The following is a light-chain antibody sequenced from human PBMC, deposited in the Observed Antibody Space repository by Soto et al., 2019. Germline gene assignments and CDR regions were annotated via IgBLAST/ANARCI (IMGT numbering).Light chain of an antibody. J-gene: IGLJ1*01. CDR1: SGDIGSYNR. CDR3: SSYTNINTRACV. V-gene: IGLV2-14*01. Sequence: SALTQPAPVSGSPGQSITISCTGTSGDIGSYNRVSWYQQHPGKAPKLIIYEVTDRPSGVSNRFSGSKSGNTASLTISGLQAEDEAEYYCSSYTNINTRACVFGTGTKV. CDR2: EVT.